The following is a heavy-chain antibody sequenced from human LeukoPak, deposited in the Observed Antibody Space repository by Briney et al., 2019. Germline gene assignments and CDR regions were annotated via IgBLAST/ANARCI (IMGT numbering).Heavy chain of an antibody. J-gene: IGHJ4*02. CDR1: GGTFSSYA. Sequence: ASVKVSCKASGGTFSSYAISWVRQAPGQGLEWMGGIIPIFGTANYAQKFQGRVTITTDKSTSTAYMELSSLRSEDTAVYYCARSSIAARLGPQFFDYWGQGTLVTVSS. CDR2: IIPIFGTA. CDR3: ARSSIAARLGPQFFDY. D-gene: IGHD6-6*01. V-gene: IGHV1-69*05.